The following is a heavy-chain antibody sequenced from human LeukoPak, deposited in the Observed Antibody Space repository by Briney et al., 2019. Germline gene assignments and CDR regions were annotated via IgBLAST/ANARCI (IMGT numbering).Heavy chain of an antibody. CDR1: GGSFSGYY. CDR2: INHSGST. J-gene: IGHJ4*02. CDR3: ARGAHGGSYFDY. Sequence: SETLSLTCAVYGGSFSGYYWSWIRQPPGKGLEWIGEINHSGSTNYNPSLKSRVTISVDTSKNQFSLELSSVTAADTAVYYCARGAHGGSYFDYWGQGTLVTVSS. D-gene: IGHD2-15*01. V-gene: IGHV4-34*01.